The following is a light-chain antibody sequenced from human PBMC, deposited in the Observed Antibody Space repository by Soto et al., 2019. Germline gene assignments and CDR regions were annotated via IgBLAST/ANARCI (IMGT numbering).Light chain of an antibody. J-gene: IGLJ2*01. CDR1: SSDVGGYNY. CDR2: YVS. CDR3: SSYTSSSTRV. V-gene: IGLV2-14*01. Sequence: QSALTQPASVSGSPGQSITISCTGTSSDVGGYNYVSWYQQHPGKAPKLMIYYVSNRPSGVSNRFSGSKAGNTSTLTISGLQAEDGAAYYWSSYTSSSTRVLGGGTKLTVL.